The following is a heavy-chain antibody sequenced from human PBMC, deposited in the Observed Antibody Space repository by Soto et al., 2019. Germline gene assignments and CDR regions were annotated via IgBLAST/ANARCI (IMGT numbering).Heavy chain of an antibody. CDR3: ARERCTTAKCYTHHLDV. V-gene: IGHV1-18*04. J-gene: IGHJ6*02. CDR2: ISPYSGHT. CDR1: GYTFSSYG. D-gene: IGHD2-8*01. Sequence: QGQLVQSGGEVTKPGASVKVSCNSSGYTFSSYGISWVRQAPGQGLEWMGGISPYSGHTKEAPKVQGRITLTTETSTGTAYMELRSLASDDTAVYYCARERCTTAKCYTHHLDVWGQGTTVIVSS.